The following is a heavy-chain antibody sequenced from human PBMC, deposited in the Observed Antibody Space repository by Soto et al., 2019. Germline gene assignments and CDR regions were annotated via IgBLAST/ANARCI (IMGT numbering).Heavy chain of an antibody. D-gene: IGHD2-2*01. Sequence: PSETLSLTCTVSGGSISSGGYYWSWIRQHPGKGLEWIGYIYYSGSTYYNPSLKSRVTISVDTSKNQFSLKLSSVTAADTAVYYCARRCRSTSCPDYYYGMDVGGQGTTVTVSS. CDR3: ARRCRSTSCPDYYYGMDV. CDR2: IYYSGST. CDR1: GGSISSGGYY. V-gene: IGHV4-31*03. J-gene: IGHJ6*02.